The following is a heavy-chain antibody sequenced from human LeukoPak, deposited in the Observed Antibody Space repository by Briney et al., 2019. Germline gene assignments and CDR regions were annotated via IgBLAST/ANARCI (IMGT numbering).Heavy chain of an antibody. D-gene: IGHD3-22*01. CDR1: GFTFSHYY. Sequence: PGGSLRLSCAASGFTFSHYYMSWIRQAPGKGLEWVSYISSSGSTIYYADSVKGRFTISRDNAKNSLYLQMNSLRAEDTAVYYCAWATNFYDSSGPCDYWGQGTLVTVSS. CDR3: AWATNFYDSSGPCDY. J-gene: IGHJ4*02. CDR2: ISSSGSTI. V-gene: IGHV3-11*01.